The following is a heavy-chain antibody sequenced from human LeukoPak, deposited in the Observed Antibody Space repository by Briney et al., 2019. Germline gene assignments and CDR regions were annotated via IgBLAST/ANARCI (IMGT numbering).Heavy chain of an antibody. CDR1: GFTSSDYY. CDR3: ARDLVVVTAKGFDP. CDR2: ISSSGSTI. Sequence: GGSLRLSCAASGFTSSDYYMSWIRQAPGKGLEWVSYISSSGSTIYYADSVKGRFTISRDNAKNSLYLQMNSLRAEDTAVYYCARDLVVVTAKGFDPWGQGTLVTVSS. D-gene: IGHD3-22*01. J-gene: IGHJ5*02. V-gene: IGHV3-11*01.